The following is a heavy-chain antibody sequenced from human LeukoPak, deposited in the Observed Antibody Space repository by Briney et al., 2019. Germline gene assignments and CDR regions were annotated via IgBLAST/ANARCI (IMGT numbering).Heavy chain of an antibody. CDR2: IYYSGTT. CDR3: ARDLRSVGDPRESFSSFDP. J-gene: IGHJ5*02. CDR1: GGFFSRGSYY. D-gene: IGHD2-21*01. V-gene: IGHV4-61*01. Sequence: SETLSLTCTGSGGFFSRGSYYWLWIRQPPGKGLEWIGFIYYSGTTDYNPSLKSRVTISVDTSKNLFSLKLRSVTAANAAVYCCARDLRSVGDPRESFSSFDPWGQGTLVTVSS.